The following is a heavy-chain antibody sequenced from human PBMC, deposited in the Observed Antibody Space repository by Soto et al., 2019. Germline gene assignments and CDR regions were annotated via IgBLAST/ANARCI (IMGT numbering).Heavy chain of an antibody. CDR1: GGSISSGDYY. D-gene: IGHD3-22*01. CDR2: IYYSGST. J-gene: IGHJ4*02. V-gene: IGHV4-30-4*01. CDR3: ARGDSSGYLDY. Sequence: SETLSLTCTVSGGSISSGDYYWSWIRQPPGKGLEWIGYIYYSGSTYYNQSLKSRVTISVDTSKNQFSLKLSSVTAADTAVYYCARGDSSGYLDYWGQGTLVTVSS.